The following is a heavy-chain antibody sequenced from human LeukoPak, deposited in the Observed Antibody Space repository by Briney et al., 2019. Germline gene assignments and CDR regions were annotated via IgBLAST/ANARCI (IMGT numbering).Heavy chain of an antibody. J-gene: IGHJ4*02. D-gene: IGHD6-6*01. CDR3: ARVGSSWSYFDY. CDR2: MNGSSNYI. Sequence: GGSLRLSCAASGFSFSSYSMIWVRQAPGKGLEWVSFMNGSSNYIYYADSAKGRFTISRDNAKNSLYLQMNRLRAEDAAVYYCARVGSSWSYFDYWGQGTLVTVSS. V-gene: IGHV3-21*01. CDR1: GFSFSSYS.